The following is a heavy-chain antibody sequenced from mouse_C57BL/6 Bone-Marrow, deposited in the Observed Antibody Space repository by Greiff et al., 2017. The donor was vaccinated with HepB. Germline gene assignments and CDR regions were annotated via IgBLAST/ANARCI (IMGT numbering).Heavy chain of an antibody. V-gene: IGHV1-64*01. D-gene: IGHD2-5*01. CDR2: IHPNSGST. Sequence: VQLQQPGAELVKPGASVKLSCKASGYTFTSYWMHWVKQRPGQGLEWIGMIHPNSGSTNYNEKFKSKATLTVDKSSSTAYMQLSSLTSEDSAVYYCARRAAYYSNYNAMDYWGQGTSVTVSS. J-gene: IGHJ4*01. CDR3: ARRAAYYSNYNAMDY. CDR1: GYTFTSYW.